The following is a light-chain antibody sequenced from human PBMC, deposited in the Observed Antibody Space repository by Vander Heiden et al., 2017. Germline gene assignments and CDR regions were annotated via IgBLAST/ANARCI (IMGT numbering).Light chain of an antibody. CDR2: EVS. Sequence: QSALTTPASVSVSAGQQIHIPCTGTSSDVGSYNIVAWYQQHPCKAPKLMIYEVSKRTSGVANRVSGSKSGNTASLTIAGLQAEDEADYYCCSYAGSSNPYVFGTGTKVTVL. CDR1: SSDVGSYNI. J-gene: IGLJ1*01. CDR3: CSYAGSSNPYV. V-gene: IGLV2-23*02.